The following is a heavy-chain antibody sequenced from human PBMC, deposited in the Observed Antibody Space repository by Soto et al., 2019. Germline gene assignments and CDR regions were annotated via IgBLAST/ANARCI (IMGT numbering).Heavy chain of an antibody. CDR3: ASSREPYTYHDFWSGYPTDYYYYYGMDV. CDR1: GDSVSSNSAA. V-gene: IGHV6-1*01. Sequence: TLSLTCAISGDSVSSNSAAWNWIRQSPSRGLEWPGRTYYRSKWYNDYAVSVKSRITINPDTSKNQFSLQLNSVTPEDTAVYYCASSREPYTYHDFWSGYPTDYYYYYGMDVWGQGTTVTVSS. J-gene: IGHJ6*02. D-gene: IGHD3-3*01. CDR2: TYYRSKWYN.